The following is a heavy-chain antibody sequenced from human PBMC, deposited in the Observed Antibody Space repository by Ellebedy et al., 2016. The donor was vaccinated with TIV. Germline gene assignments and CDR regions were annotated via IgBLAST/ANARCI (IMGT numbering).Heavy chain of an antibody. CDR3: TKEGAVAGAPAYLAYDY. V-gene: IGHV3-30*19. D-gene: IGHD6-19*01. CDR1: GFTFSSYG. CDR2: ISSHGMTT. Sequence: PGGSLRLSCAASGFTFSSYGMHRVRQAPGKGLEWVAVISSHGMTTYYSDSVKGRFTISRDNSNNSLYLQINSLRAEDTAVYFCTKEGAVAGAPAYLAYDYWGQGTLVTVSS. J-gene: IGHJ4*02.